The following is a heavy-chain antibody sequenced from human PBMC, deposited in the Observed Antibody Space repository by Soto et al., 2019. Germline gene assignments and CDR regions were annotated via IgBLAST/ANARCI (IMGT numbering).Heavy chain of an antibody. J-gene: IGHJ4*02. CDR3: AKDRHPDGVWDIDW. V-gene: IGHV3-23*01. D-gene: IGHD4-17*01. CDR1: GFSFHEYT. Sequence: EVHLLESGGDLVRPGGSLRLSCAASGFSFHEYTMNWVRQAPGKGLEWVSGIYGAASGIYYADSVKGRFTISRDNSRNTVYLQMNNLGAEDTAVYYWAKDRHPDGVWDIDWWGQGARVTVSS. CDR2: IYGAASGI.